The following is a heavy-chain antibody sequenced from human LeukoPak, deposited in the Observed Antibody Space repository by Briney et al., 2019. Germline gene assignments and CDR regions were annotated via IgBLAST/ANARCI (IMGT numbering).Heavy chain of an antibody. CDR3: ARAGYSYGYGWFDP. CDR1: GYTFTGYG. D-gene: IGHD5-18*01. CDR2: ISAYNGNT. J-gene: IGHJ5*02. V-gene: IGHV1-18*01. Sequence: ASVKVSCKASGYTFTGYGISWVRQAPGQGLEWMGWISAYNGNTNYAQKLQGRVTMTTDTSTSTAYMELRSLRSDDTAVYYCARAGYSYGYGWFDPWGQGTLVTVSS.